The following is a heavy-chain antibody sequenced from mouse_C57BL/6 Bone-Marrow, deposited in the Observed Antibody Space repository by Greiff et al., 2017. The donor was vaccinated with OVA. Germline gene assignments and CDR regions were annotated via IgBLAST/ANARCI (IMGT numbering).Heavy chain of an antibody. CDR3: AGGPTTVVAKDWYFDV. D-gene: IGHD1-1*01. J-gene: IGHJ1*03. Sequence: VQLKESGPGLVKPSPSLSLSCSVTGYSITSGYYWNWIRQFPGNKLEWMGYISYDGSTNYNPSLKNRISFTRDTSKKHFFLKLNSVTTDDTATYYCAGGPTTVVAKDWYFDVWGTGTTVTVSS. CDR2: ISYDGST. CDR1: GYSITSGYY. V-gene: IGHV3-6*01.